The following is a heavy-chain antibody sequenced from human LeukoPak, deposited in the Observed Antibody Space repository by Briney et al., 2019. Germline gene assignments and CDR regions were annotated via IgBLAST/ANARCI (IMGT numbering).Heavy chain of an antibody. D-gene: IGHD6-13*01. V-gene: IGHV1-69*13. Sequence: SVKVSCKASGGTFSSYAISWVRQAPGQGLEWMGGIIPIFGTANYAQKFQGRVTITADESTSTAYMELSSLRSEDTAVYYCARGPYPGQQLVRRNWFDPWGQGTLVTVSS. J-gene: IGHJ5*02. CDR1: GGTFSSYA. CDR3: ARGPYPGQQLVRRNWFDP. CDR2: IIPIFGTA.